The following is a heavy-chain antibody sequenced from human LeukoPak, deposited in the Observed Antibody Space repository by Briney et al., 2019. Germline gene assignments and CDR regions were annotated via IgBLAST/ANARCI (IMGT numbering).Heavy chain of an antibody. CDR1: GGTFSSYA. CDR3: ARVEVVPAASGSWYSGDY. V-gene: IGHV1-69*06. CDR2: IIPIFGTA. Sequence: SVKVSCKASGGTFSSYAISWVRQAPGQGLEWMGGIIPIFGTANYAQKFQGRVTITADKSTSTAYMELSSLRSEDTAVYYCARVEVVPAASGSWYSGDYWGQGTLVTVSS. J-gene: IGHJ4*02. D-gene: IGHD2-2*01.